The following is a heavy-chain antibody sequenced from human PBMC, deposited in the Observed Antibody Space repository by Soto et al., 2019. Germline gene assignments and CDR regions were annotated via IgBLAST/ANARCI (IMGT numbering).Heavy chain of an antibody. D-gene: IGHD3-10*01. J-gene: IGHJ4*02. V-gene: IGHV1-69*02. CDR2: INPILSMS. CDR1: GDTFAFYS. Sequence: QVQLVQSGAEVKRPGSSVKVSCKASGDTFAFYSINWVRQAPGLGLEWMGRINPILSMSNYAQRFQGRVTMTADKSTITAYMVLTSLRSEDTAIYYCATSYGSGYRAFVYWGQGALVTVSS. CDR3: ATSYGSGYRAFVY.